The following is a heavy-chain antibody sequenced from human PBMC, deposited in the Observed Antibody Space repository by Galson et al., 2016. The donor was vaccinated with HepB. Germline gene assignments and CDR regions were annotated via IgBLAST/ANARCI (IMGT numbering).Heavy chain of an antibody. CDR1: GYTLTTYY. CDR2: INPNGGST. D-gene: IGHD2-2*01. J-gene: IGHJ6*02. Sequence: SVKVSCKALGYTLTTYYIHWIRQAPGQGLEWMGIINPNGGSTTFAQRFQGRVTMTRDTSTSTVYIGLSSLRSEDTAVYYCARGYCSATDCYAGLGLDVWGQGTTVIVS. V-gene: IGHV1-46*01. CDR3: ARGYCSATDCYAGLGLDV.